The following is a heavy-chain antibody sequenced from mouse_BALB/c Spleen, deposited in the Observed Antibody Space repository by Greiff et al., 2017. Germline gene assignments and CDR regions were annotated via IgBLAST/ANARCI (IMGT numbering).Heavy chain of an antibody. CDR1: GFAFSSYD. J-gene: IGHJ3*01. CDR3: ARQKKSVYDGFAY. V-gene: IGHV5-12-1*01. Sequence: DVKLVESGGGLVKPGGSLKISCAASGFAFSSYDMSWVRQTPEKRLEWVAYISSGGGSTSYPDTVKGRFTISRDNAKNTLYLQMSSLTSEDTAMYYCARQKKSVYDGFAYWGQGTLVAVPA. D-gene: IGHD2-12*01. CDR2: ISSGGGST.